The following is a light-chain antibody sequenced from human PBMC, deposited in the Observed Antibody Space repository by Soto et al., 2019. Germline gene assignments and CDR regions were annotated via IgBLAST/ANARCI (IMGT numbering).Light chain of an antibody. CDR3: QQLNSFPIP. Sequence: IQLTQSPSSLSASVGDRVTISCRASQGIANFLAWYQQKPGKAPKLLIYGASTLQSGVPSRFSGSGSGTDFTLTISSLQPEDFANYYCQQLNSFPIPFGPGTKVDIK. V-gene: IGKV1-9*01. CDR1: QGIANF. J-gene: IGKJ3*01. CDR2: GAS.